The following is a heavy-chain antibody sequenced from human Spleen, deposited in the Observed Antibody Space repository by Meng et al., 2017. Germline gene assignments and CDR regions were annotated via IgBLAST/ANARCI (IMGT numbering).Heavy chain of an antibody. CDR1: GDLRIHYL. CDR2: IKHNRSGR. V-gene: IGHV1-2*02. J-gene: IGHJ4*02. D-gene: IGHD5-12*01. Sequence: LVSSWSAGTMLESSCTVSCKASGDLRIHYLTPGLRQGPGQGLKWSGKIKHNRSGRNHVNKFQGRVTMPRATSISTVYMDVSGIRSDATAVNYCARVQRIPVAATLDYWGQGTLVTVSS. CDR3: ARVQRIPVAATLDY.